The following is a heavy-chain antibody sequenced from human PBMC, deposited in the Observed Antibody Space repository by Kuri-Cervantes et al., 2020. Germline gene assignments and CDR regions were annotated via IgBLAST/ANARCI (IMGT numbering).Heavy chain of an antibody. V-gene: IGHV3-21*01. D-gene: IGHD6-19*01. CDR3: AGDSKVIAVATEFDY. J-gene: IGHJ4*02. CDR2: ISSSSSYI. Sequence: GGSLRLSCAASGFTFSSYSMNWVRQAPGKGLEWVSSISSSSSYIYYADSVKGRFTISRDNTKNSLYLQMNSLRAEDTAVYYCAGDSKVIAVATEFDYWGQGTLVTVSS. CDR1: GFTFSSYS.